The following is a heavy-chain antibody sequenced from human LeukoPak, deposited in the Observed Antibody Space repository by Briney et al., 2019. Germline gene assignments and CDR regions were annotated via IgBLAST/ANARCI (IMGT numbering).Heavy chain of an antibody. CDR3: ASPYSSSWYAAFDI. CDR2: INPNSGGT. V-gene: IGHV1-2*02. CDR1: GYTFTGYY. Sequence: ASVKVSCKASGYTFTGYYMHWVRQAPGQGLEWMGWINPNSGGTNYAQKFQGRVTMTRYTSISTAYMELSRLRSDDTAVYYCASPYSSSWYAAFDIWGQGAMVTVSS. J-gene: IGHJ3*02. D-gene: IGHD6-13*01.